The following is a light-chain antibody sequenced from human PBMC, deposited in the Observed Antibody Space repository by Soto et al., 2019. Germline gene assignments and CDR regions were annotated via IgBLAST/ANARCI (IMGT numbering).Light chain of an antibody. CDR1: SSDVGGYNY. CDR2: DVS. J-gene: IGLJ1*01. CDR3: SSYTTSNTRQIV. V-gene: IGLV2-14*03. Sequence: ALTQPASVSGSPGQSITISYTSTSSDVGGYNYVSWYQHHPGKAPKLLIYDVSNRPSGISNRFSGSKSDNTASLTISGLQPEDEADYYCSSYTTSNTRQIVFGTGTKVTVL.